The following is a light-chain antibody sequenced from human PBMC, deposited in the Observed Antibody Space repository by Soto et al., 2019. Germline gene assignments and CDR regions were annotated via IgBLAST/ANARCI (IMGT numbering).Light chain of an antibody. CDR2: DAY. CDR3: QQRSHWPPT. Sequence: ENVLTQSPATLSSSPGERATLSCRASQSVSRSLAWYQQRPGQAPRLLIYDAYNRAAGIPARFSGSGSGTDFTLSISNLEPEDFAVYYCQQRSHWPPTFGQGTKVEI. CDR1: QSVSRS. J-gene: IGKJ1*01. V-gene: IGKV3-11*01.